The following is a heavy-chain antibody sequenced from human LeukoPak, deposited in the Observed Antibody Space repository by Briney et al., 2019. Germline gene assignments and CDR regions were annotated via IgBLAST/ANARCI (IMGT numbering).Heavy chain of an antibody. D-gene: IGHD4-11*01. CDR1: GFTFSSYA. CDR2: ISYDGSNK. V-gene: IGHV3-30-3*01. J-gene: IGHJ4*02. CDR3: AKTEVTTRLTYYFDY. Sequence: GRSLRLSFAASGFTFSSYAMHWVRQAPGKGLEWVAVISYDGSNKYYADSVKGRFTISRDNSKNTLYLQMNSLTAEDTAVYYCAKTEVTTRLTYYFDYWGQGTLVTVSS.